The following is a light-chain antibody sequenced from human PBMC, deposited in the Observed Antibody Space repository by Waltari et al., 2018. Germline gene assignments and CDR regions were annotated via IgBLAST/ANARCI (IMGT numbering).Light chain of an antibody. CDR3: QQRSKSFT. CDR2: DAS. J-gene: IGKJ3*01. V-gene: IGKV3-11*01. Sequence: EIVLKQSPATLSLSPGDRATLSCRGSQGISSYLAWYQQKPGQAPRLLIYDASTRATGVPARFSGSGSVTDFTLTISSLEPEDFAIYYCQQRSKSFTFGPGTKVDMK. CDR1: QGISSY.